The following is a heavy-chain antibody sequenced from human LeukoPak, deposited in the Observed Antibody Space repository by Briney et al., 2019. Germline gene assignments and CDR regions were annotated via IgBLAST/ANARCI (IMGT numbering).Heavy chain of an antibody. D-gene: IGHD3-16*02. V-gene: IGHV4-34*01. CDR3: ARSLSGDY. CDR2: INHSGST. CDR1: GGSFSGYY. Sequence: SETLSLTCAVYGGSFSGYYWSWIRQPPGKGLEWIGEINHSGSTNYNPSLKSRVTISVDTSKNQFSLKLSSVTAADTAVYYCARSLSGDYWGQGTLVTVSS. J-gene: IGHJ4*02.